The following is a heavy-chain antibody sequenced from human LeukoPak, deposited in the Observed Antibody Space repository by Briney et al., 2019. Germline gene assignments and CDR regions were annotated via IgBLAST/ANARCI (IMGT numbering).Heavy chain of an antibody. CDR2: ISSSSSYI. Sequence: GGSLRLSCAASGFTFSSYSMNWVRQAPGKGLEWVSSISSSSSYIYYADSVKGRFTISRDNAKNSLYPQMNSLRAEDTAVYYCARVNLGTYYFDYWGQGTLVTVSS. CDR1: GFTFSSYS. CDR3: ARVNLGTYYFDY. V-gene: IGHV3-21*01. D-gene: IGHD3-16*01. J-gene: IGHJ4*02.